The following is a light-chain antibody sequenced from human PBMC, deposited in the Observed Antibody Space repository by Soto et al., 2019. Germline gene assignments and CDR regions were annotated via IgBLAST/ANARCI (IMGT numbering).Light chain of an antibody. CDR3: SSYAGSSTV. Sequence: QSLLTQPPSASGSSGQSVPISCTGTISDVGGYNYVSWYQQHPGKAPKLMIYEVNKRPSGVPDRFSGSKSGNTASLTVSGLQAEDEADYYCSSYAGSSTVFGTGTKVTVL. CDR1: ISDVGGYNY. V-gene: IGLV2-8*01. J-gene: IGLJ1*01. CDR2: EVN.